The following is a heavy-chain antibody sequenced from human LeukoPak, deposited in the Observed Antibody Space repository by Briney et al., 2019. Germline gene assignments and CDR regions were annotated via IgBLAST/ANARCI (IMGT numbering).Heavy chain of an antibody. V-gene: IGHV3-23*01. J-gene: IGHJ4*02. CDR3: VREDTPATANY. CDR2: ISGGGDIT. D-gene: IGHD2-21*02. CDR1: GFNFANRA. Sequence: GGSLRLSCAASGFNFANRAMSWVRQTPGKGLEWVSAISGGGDITYYADSVTGRFTISRDNSKDTLFLQMHSLRPGDTAVYYCVREDTPATANYWGQGTLVTISS.